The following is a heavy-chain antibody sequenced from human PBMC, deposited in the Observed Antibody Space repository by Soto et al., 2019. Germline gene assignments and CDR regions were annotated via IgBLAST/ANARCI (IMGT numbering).Heavy chain of an antibody. CDR3: AKEPVGPDWYFDL. CDR2: ISGSGIST. V-gene: IGHV3-23*01. Sequence: DVQLLESGGGLVQPGGSLRLSCAASGFTFRSYAMSWVRQAPGKGLEWVSGISGSGISTHYADSVKGRFTVSRDNSKNTLYLQMNSLRAEDMAVYNCAKEPVGPDWYFDLWGRGTLVTVSS. J-gene: IGHJ2*01. CDR1: GFTFRSYA.